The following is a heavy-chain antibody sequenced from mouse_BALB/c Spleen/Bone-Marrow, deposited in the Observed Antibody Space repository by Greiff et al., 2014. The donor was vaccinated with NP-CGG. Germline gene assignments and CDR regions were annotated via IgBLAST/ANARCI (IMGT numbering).Heavy chain of an antibody. V-gene: IGHV5-4*02. CDR3: ARDRRITTATYAMDY. CDR1: GFTFSDYY. Sequence: EVHLVESGGGLVKPGGSLKLSCAASGFTFSDYYMYWVRQTPEKRLEWVATISDGGSYTYYPDSVKGRFTISRDNAKNNLYLQMSSLKSEDTAMYYCARDRRITTATYAMDYWRQGTSVTVSS. CDR2: ISDGGSYT. J-gene: IGHJ4*01. D-gene: IGHD1-2*01.